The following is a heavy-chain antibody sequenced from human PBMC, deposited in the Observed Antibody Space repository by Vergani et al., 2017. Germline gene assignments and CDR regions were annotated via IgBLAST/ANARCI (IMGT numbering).Heavy chain of an antibody. V-gene: IGHV1-69*08. J-gene: IGHJ3*02. CDR3: AREKDGSGLYSSGFRGDAFDI. Sequence: QVQLVQSGAEVKRPGSSVKVSCKTSGDAFNKFTINWLRQAPGRGLEWMGRIVPVFGLTNYVHKFEGRLTITADRSTATAYMELTSLTSEDTAVYFCAREKDGSGLYSSGFRGDAFDIWGQGTMVTVSS. CDR1: GDAFNKFT. CDR2: IVPVFGLT. D-gene: IGHD6-19*01.